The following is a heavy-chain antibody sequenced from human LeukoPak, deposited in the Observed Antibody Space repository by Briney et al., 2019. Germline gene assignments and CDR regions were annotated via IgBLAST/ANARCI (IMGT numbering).Heavy chain of an antibody. Sequence: GGSLRLSCAASGFTFDDYAMHWVRQAPGKGLEWVSGISWNSGSIGYADSVKGRFTISRDNAKNSLYLQMNSLRAEDTALYYCAKDIWTWATAGEVAFDIWGQGTMVTVSS. CDR3: AKDIWTWATAGEVAFDI. V-gene: IGHV3-9*01. J-gene: IGHJ3*02. CDR1: GFTFDDYA. CDR2: ISWNSGSI. D-gene: IGHD5-12*01.